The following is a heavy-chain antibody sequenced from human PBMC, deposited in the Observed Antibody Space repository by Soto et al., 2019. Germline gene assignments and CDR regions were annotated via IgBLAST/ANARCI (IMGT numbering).Heavy chain of an antibody. Sequence: SGPALGNAARPVTLACSFSGFSLSTSGMRVSWIRQPPGKALEWLARIDWDDDKYYSTSLKTRLTISKDTSKNQVVLTMTNMDPVDTATYYCARSTTVTTSDYWGQGTLVTVSS. D-gene: IGHD4-17*01. CDR3: ARSTTVTTSDY. J-gene: IGHJ4*02. CDR2: IDWDDDK. CDR1: GFSLSTSGMR. V-gene: IGHV2-70*04.